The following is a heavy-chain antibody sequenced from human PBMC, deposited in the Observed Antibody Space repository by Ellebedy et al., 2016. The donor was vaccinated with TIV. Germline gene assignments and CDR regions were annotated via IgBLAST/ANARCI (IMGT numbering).Heavy chain of an antibody. CDR1: GDTFTKYV. V-gene: IGHV1-3*01. J-gene: IGHJ6*03. CDR2: INAGNGYT. Sequence: AASVKVSCKTSGDTFTKYVIHWVRRVPGQRLEWLGWINAGNGYTDYSQKLQGRVTFARDTSASTAYMELNSLTSEDTAVFYCAIAPLRYFDFFYFYMDVWGKGTTVTVSS. D-gene: IGHD3-9*01. CDR3: AIAPLRYFDFFYFYMDV.